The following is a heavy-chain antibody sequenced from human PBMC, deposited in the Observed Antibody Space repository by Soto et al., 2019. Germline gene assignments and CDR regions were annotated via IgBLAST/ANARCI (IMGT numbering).Heavy chain of an antibody. CDR2: IYYSGST. D-gene: IGHD5-18*01. J-gene: IGHJ4*02. Sequence: SETLSLTCSVSGTSFTTYYWSWIRQPPGKGLEWIGYIYYSGSTYYNPSLKSRVTISVDTSKNQFSLKLSSVTAADTAVYYCARAHTAMADYFDYWGQGTLVTVSS. V-gene: IGHV4-59*06. CDR1: GTSFTTYY. CDR3: ARAHTAMADYFDY.